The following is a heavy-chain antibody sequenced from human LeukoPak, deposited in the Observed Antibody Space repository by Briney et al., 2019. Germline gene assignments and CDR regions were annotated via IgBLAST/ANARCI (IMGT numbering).Heavy chain of an antibody. V-gene: IGHV4-4*07. Sequence: SQTLSLTCTVSGGSISSYYWRWIPQPAGKGLEWIGRIYTSGSTKYNPSLKRRVTMSVDTSKNQFSLKLSSVTAAGTAVYYCASDGNSGYTFDYWGQGTLVTVSS. CDR1: GGSISSYY. CDR2: IYTSGST. J-gene: IGHJ4*02. CDR3: ASDGNSGYTFDY. D-gene: IGHD5-12*01.